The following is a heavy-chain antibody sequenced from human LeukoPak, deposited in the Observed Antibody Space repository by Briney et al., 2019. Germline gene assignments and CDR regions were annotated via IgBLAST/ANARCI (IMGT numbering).Heavy chain of an antibody. CDR1: GFTFSDYY. V-gene: IGHV3-11*01. D-gene: IGHD6-6*01. Sequence: GGSLRLSCAASGFTFSDYYMSWIRQAPGKGVEWVSYISSSGSTIYYADSVKGRFTISRDNAKNSLYLQMNSLRAEDTAVYYCAREIAARLHYYYYYMDVWGKGTTVTVSS. CDR2: ISSSGSTI. CDR3: AREIAARLHYYYYYMDV. J-gene: IGHJ6*03.